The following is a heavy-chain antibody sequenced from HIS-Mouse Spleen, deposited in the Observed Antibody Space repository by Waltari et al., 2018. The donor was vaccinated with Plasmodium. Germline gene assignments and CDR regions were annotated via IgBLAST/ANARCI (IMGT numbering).Heavy chain of an antibody. Sequence: ELQLVESGGGLVQPGGSLRLSCAASGFTFSSYSMNWVRQGPGKGLDGVSYISSSSRTIYYADSVKGRFTISRDNAKNSLYLQMNSLRAEDTAVYYCARVNSGSYYWFDPWGQGTLVTVSS. CDR1: GFTFSSYS. V-gene: IGHV3-48*01. CDR3: ARVNSGSYYWFDP. D-gene: IGHD1-26*01. J-gene: IGHJ5*02. CDR2: ISSSSRTI.